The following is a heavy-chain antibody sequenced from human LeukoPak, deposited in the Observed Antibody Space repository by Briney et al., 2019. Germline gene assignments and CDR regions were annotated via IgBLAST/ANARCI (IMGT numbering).Heavy chain of an antibody. CDR2: ISYDGSNK. D-gene: IGHD6-13*01. Sequence: GRSLRLSCAASGFTFSSYAMHWVRQAPGKGLEWVAVISYDGSNKYYADSVKGRFTISRDNSKNTLYLQMNSLRSDDTAVYYCARDQGRIAAAGAYWGQGTLVTVSS. V-gene: IGHV3-30-3*01. CDR3: ARDQGRIAAAGAY. CDR1: GFTFSSYA. J-gene: IGHJ4*02.